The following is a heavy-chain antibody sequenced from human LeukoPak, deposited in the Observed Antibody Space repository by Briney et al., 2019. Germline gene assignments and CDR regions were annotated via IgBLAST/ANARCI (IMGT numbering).Heavy chain of an antibody. CDR1: GYTFTSHF. V-gene: IGHV1-46*01. Sequence: ASVKVSCKASGYTFTSHFMHWVRQAPGQGLEWMGIINPRGGSTSYTQKFQGRVTMTRDTSTSTVYMELSSLRSEDTAVYYCAKDRRNAWRGIGADGVLDYWGQGTLVTVSS. J-gene: IGHJ4*02. CDR2: INPRGGST. D-gene: IGHD6-13*01. CDR3: AKDRRNAWRGIGADGVLDY.